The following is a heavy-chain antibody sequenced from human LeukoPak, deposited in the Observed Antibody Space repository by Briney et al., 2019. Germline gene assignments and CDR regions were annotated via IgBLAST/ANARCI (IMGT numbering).Heavy chain of an antibody. Sequence: SKTLSLTCTLSGYSISSGYYWGWIRQPPGKGLEWIGIIYHSGSTYYNPSLKSRVTISVDTSKNQFSLKLSSVTAADTAVYYCVRAYMSSWYFNWFDPWGQGTLVTVSS. CDR2: IYHSGST. CDR1: GYSISSGYY. D-gene: IGHD6-13*01. V-gene: IGHV4-38-2*02. J-gene: IGHJ5*02. CDR3: VRAYMSSWYFNWFDP.